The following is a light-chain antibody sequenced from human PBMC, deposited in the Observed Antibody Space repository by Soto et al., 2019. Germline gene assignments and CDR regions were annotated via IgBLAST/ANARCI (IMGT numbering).Light chain of an antibody. CDR2: DVT. Sequence: QSALTQPPSVSGSPGQSVTISCTGTSSDFGDYNYVSWYQHNPGKAPKLMIFDVTSRPSGVSDRYSGSKSGNTASLTISGLQTDDEADYYCCSYADSYIPLFGRGTKLTVL. J-gene: IGLJ2*01. CDR1: SSDFGDYNY. V-gene: IGLV2-11*01. CDR3: CSYADSYIPL.